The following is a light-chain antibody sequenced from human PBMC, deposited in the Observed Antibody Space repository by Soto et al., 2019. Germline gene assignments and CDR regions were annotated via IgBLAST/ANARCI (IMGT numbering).Light chain of an antibody. CDR1: QSVTSKS. V-gene: IGKV3D-15*01. CDR3: QQYNKWPRT. J-gene: IGKJ1*01. CDR2: GAS. Sequence: EIVLTQFPGTLSLSPGERATLSCRASQSVTSKSLAWYQQQVGRAPRVFSYGASNRATGIPDRFSGSGSGTDFTLTISSLQSEDFAVYYCQQYNKWPRTFGQGTKVDIK.